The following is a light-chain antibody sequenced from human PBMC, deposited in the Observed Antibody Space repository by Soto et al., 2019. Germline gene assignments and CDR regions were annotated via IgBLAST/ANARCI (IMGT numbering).Light chain of an antibody. CDR2: CAS. CDR3: QQYNIWPPVT. Sequence: EIVMTQSPATLSVSPGERATLSCRASQSVSNNLAWYQQKPGQTPRLLIYCASTRATGIPVRFSGSGSGTEFTLTISSMQSEDVAVYYCQQYNIWPPVTFGQGTKLEIK. J-gene: IGKJ2*01. V-gene: IGKV3-15*01. CDR1: QSVSNN.